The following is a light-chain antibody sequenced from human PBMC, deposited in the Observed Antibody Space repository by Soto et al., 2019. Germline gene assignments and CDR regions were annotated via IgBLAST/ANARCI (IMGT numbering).Light chain of an antibody. CDR1: SSNIGAGYD. CDR3: QSYDSTLSGWV. J-gene: IGLJ3*02. V-gene: IGLV1-40*01. Sequence: QSVLTQPPSVSGALGQRVTISCTGSSSNIGAGYDVHWYQQLPGTAPKFLIYTYSNRPSGVPDRFSGSKSGTSASLAITGLQAEDEADYYCQSYDSTLSGWVFGGWTKVTVL. CDR2: TYS.